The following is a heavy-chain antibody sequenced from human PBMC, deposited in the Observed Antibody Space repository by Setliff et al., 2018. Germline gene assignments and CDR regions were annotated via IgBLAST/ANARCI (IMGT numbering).Heavy chain of an antibody. CDR3: TRNFLGWLARF. D-gene: IGHD6-19*01. V-gene: IGHV4-4*07. CDR1: GGSINEYY. Sequence: PSETLSLTCSVSGGSINEYYWSWFRQPAGKGLEWIGRIYSDENTDYNPSLKSRVTMSADTSKNQFSLKLKSVTAADTAVYYCTRNFLGWLARFWGRGTLVTVYS. CDR2: IYSDENT. J-gene: IGHJ4*02.